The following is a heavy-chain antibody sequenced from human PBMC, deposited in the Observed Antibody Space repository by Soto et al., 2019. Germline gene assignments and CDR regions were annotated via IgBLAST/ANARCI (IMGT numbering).Heavy chain of an antibody. CDR3: AKFFVAGTRGYFDS. V-gene: IGHV3-23*01. D-gene: IGHD6-19*01. CDR1: GFTFSSYA. Sequence: RRLSCAASGFTFSSYAMSWVRQAPGKGLEWVSAISASGDNAYYADSVKGRFTISRDRSKSLYLQMKSLRAEDTAIYYCAKFFVAGTRGYFDSWGQGTLVTVSS. CDR2: ISASGDNA. J-gene: IGHJ4*02.